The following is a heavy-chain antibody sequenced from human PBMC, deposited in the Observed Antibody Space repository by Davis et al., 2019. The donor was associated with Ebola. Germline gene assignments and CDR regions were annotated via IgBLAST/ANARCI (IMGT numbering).Heavy chain of an antibody. CDR3: ARDSDDYCFDY. V-gene: IGHV3-74*03. Sequence: HTGGSLRLSCAASGITFSSNWMPWVRQAPGKGLVWVSCINRDGSTTTYADSVKGRFTISRDNAKNTLYLQMNSLRPEDTAVYYCARDSDDYCFDYWGQGTLVTVSS. D-gene: IGHD2-21*02. CDR2: INRDGSTT. J-gene: IGHJ4*02. CDR1: GITFSSNW.